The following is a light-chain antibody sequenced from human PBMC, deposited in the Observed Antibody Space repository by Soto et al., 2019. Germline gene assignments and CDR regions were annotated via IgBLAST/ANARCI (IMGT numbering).Light chain of an antibody. CDR1: QSIRYY. V-gene: IGKV1-5*01. Sequence: DIQLTQSPPTLSASVGDRVTITCRASQSIRYYLAWYQQMPGKAPKLLIYGASSLQSGVPSRFSSSGSGTEFTLTISSLQPDEFATYFCQHHNSYSQTFGQGTKVEIK. J-gene: IGKJ1*01. CDR3: QHHNSYSQT. CDR2: GAS.